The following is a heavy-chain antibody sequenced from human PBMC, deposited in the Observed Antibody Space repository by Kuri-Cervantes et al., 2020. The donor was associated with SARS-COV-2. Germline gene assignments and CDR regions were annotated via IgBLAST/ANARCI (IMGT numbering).Heavy chain of an antibody. CDR2: ISGSGCSK. CDR3: ARGRPYYYDRSGYPYNWLDP. V-gene: IGHV3-23*01. D-gene: IGHD3-22*01. CDR1: GFTFSSYA. J-gene: IGHJ5*02. Sequence: GESLKISCAASGFTFSSYAMSWDRQAPGKGLEWVSVISGSGCSKYYADSVQGRFTLSRDNSKNTLYLKMNTLRVDDTAVYYCARGRPYYYDRSGYPYNWLDPWGQGTLVTVSS.